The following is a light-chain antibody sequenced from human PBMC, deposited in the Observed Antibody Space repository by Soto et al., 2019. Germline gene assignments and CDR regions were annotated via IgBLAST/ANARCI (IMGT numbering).Light chain of an antibody. V-gene: IGLV2-23*01. Sequence: QSVLTQPASVSGSPGQSITTSCTGTSSTVGGFSVVSWYQQHPGKAPKVIIYEGIKRPSGVSNRFSGSNSGSTAFLTISGLQAEDEADYYCCSYVGATTYVFGTRTKVTVL. CDR1: SSTVGGFSV. J-gene: IGLJ1*01. CDR3: CSYVGATTYV. CDR2: EGI.